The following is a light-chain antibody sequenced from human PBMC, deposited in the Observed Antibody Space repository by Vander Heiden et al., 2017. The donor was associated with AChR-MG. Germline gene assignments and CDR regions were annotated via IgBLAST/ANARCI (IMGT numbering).Light chain of an antibody. Sequence: QSALTQPASVSGSPGQSITICCTGTRSDVGSYNLVSWYQQHPGKAPKLMIYEVSKRPSGVSNRFSGSKSGNTASLTISGLQAEDEADYYCCSYAGSSTNVFGTGTKVTVL. CDR2: EVS. J-gene: IGLJ1*01. CDR3: CSYAGSSTNV. CDR1: RSDVGSYNL. V-gene: IGLV2-23*02.